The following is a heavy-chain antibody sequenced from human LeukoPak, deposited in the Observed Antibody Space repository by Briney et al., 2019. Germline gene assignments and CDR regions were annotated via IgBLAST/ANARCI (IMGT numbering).Heavy chain of an antibody. CDR3: ARDSFGTDIDY. CDR2: IKEDGTEK. CDR1: GFAFSTYW. Sequence: GGSLRLSCAASGFAFSTYWMSWVRQAPGKGLEWVGNIKEDGTEKYYVDSVKGRFTISRDNAKNSLYLQMNSLRAKDTAVYYCARDSFGTDIDYWGQGTLVTVSS. D-gene: IGHD1-14*01. V-gene: IGHV3-7*01. J-gene: IGHJ4*02.